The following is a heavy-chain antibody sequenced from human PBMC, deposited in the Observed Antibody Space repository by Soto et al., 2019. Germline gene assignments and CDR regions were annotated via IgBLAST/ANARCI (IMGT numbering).Heavy chain of an antibody. CDR1: GFTFSSYA. J-gene: IGHJ6*02. CDR2: ISYDGSNK. Sequence: SLRLSCAASGFTFSSYAIHWVRQAPGKGLEWVAVISYDGSNKYYADSVKGRFTISRDNSKNTLYLQMNSLRAEDTAVYYCVREWYYYDSSGYYYPGYYYGMDVWGQGTTVTVSS. V-gene: IGHV3-30-3*01. CDR3: VREWYYYDSSGYYYPGYYYGMDV. D-gene: IGHD3-22*01.